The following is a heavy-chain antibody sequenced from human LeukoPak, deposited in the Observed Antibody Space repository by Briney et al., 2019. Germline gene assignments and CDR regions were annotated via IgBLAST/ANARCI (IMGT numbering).Heavy chain of an antibody. J-gene: IGHJ6*03. D-gene: IGHD2-2*01. Sequence: SETLSLTCTVSGGSISSSSYYWGWIRQPPGKGLEWIGSIYYSGSTYYNPSLKSRVTTSVDTSKNQFSLKLSSVTAADTAVYYCARRDVVVPAARRYYYYYMDVWGKGTTVTASS. V-gene: IGHV4-39*01. CDR1: GGSISSSSYY. CDR3: ARRDVVVPAARRYYYYYMDV. CDR2: IYYSGST.